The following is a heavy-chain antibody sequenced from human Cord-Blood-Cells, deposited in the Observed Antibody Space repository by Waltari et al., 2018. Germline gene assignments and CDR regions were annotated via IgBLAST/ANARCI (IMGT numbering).Heavy chain of an antibody. CDR2: INHSGSP. CDR1: GGSFSGYY. J-gene: IGHJ5*02. CDR3: ARHRPRSWYHGWFDP. Sequence: QVQLQQWGAGLLKPSETLSLTCAVYGGSFSGYYWSWIRQPPGKGLEWIGEINHSGSPNYHPSLKSRVTISVDTSKNQFSLKLSSVTAADTAVYYCARHRPRSWYHGWFDPWGQGTLVTVSS. V-gene: IGHV4-34*01. D-gene: IGHD6-13*01.